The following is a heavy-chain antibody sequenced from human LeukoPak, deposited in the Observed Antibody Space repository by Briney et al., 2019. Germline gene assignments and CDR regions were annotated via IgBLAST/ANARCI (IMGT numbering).Heavy chain of an antibody. J-gene: IGHJ6*03. CDR1: GGSLSPYY. V-gene: IGHV4-59*01. CDR2: ISYSGST. CDR3: ARARYREINYAYAGGFYYMDV. Sequence: PSQTLSLTCTVSGGSLSPYYWSWIRQSPGKGLEWIGYISYSGSTNSHSSLKSRVTISVDMSKPQFYLELSSVTAADTAVYYCARARYREINYAYAGGFYYMDVWGKGTTVTVSS. D-gene: IGHD1-26*01.